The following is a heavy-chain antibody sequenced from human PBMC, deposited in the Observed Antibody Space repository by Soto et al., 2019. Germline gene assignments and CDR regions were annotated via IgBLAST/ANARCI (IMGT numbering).Heavy chain of an antibody. CDR1: GYTFTSYA. Sequence: QVPLVQSGAEVKKPGASVKVSCKASGYTFTSYAMHWVRQAPGQRLEWMGWINAGNGNTKYSQKFQGRVTITKNTSASTAYMELSSLRSEDTAVYYCARGPLRNWFDPWGQGTLVTVSS. V-gene: IGHV1-3*01. D-gene: IGHD5-12*01. CDR3: ARGPLRNWFDP. CDR2: INAGNGNT. J-gene: IGHJ5*02.